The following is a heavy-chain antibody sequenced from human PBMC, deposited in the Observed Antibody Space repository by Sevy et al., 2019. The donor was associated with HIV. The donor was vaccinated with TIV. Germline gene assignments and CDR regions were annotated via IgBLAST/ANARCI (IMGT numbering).Heavy chain of an antibody. CDR2: IKSKTDGGTT. CDR1: GFTFSNAW. J-gene: IGHJ6*03. D-gene: IGHD2-15*01. V-gene: IGHV3-15*01. CDR3: TTDRYCSGGSWTSYYYYYMDV. Sequence: GGSLRLSCAASGFTFSNAWMSWVRQAPGKGLEWVGRIKSKTDGGTTDYAAPVKGRFTISRDDSKNTLYLQVNSLKTEYTAVYYCTTDRYCSGGSWTSYYYYYMDVWGKGTTVTVSS.